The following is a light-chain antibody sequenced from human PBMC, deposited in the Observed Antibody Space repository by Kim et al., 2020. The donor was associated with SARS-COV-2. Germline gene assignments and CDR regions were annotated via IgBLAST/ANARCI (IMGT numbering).Light chain of an antibody. CDR3: QLWDSSSEHWV. Sequence: APGETARITCGGNNIGRKIVHWYQQRPGQAPVLVIYYDSDRPSGIPERFSGSNSGNTATLTISRVEAGDEADYYCQLWDSSSEHWVFGGGTKLTVL. J-gene: IGLJ3*02. CDR1: NIGRKI. CDR2: YDS. V-gene: IGLV3-21*04.